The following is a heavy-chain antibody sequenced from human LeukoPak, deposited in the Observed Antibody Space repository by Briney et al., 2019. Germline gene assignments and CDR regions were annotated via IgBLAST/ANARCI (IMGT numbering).Heavy chain of an antibody. Sequence: SETLSLTCTVSGGSISSYYWSWIRQPPGKGLEWIGYIYYSGSTNYNPSLKSRVTISVDTSKNQFSLKLSSVTAADTAVYYCARVGPYDSSGSIGFDYWGQGTLVTASS. V-gene: IGHV4-59*01. D-gene: IGHD3-22*01. CDR1: GGSISSYY. J-gene: IGHJ4*02. CDR3: ARVGPYDSSGSIGFDY. CDR2: IYYSGST.